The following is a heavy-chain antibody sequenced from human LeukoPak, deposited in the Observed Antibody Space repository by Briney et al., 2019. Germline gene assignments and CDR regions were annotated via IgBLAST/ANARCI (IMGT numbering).Heavy chain of an antibody. CDR2: IGTAGDT. Sequence: QPGGSLRLSCAASGFTFSNYDMHWVRQPTGKGLEWVSAIGTAGDTYYPDSVRGRFTFSRENAKNSLSLQMNSLRAEDTAVYYCARAWRGCIGGRCPYYFDYWGQGTLVTVSS. D-gene: IGHD2-15*01. J-gene: IGHJ4*02. CDR1: GFTFSNYD. V-gene: IGHV3-13*01. CDR3: ARAWRGCIGGRCPYYFDY.